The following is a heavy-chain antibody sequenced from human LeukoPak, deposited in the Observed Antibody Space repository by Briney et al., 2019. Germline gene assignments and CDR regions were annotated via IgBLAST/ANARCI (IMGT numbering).Heavy chain of an antibody. V-gene: IGHV3-48*04. D-gene: IGHD3-10*01. J-gene: IGHJ4*02. CDR1: GFTFSSYS. CDR2: ISISSSTI. CDR3: ARDDGFYSASGIYQNYFDH. Sequence: GGYLRLSCAASGFTFSSYSMNWVRQAPGKGLEWVSYISISSSTIYYADSVKGRFTISRDNAKSSLYLQMNSLRGEDTAVYYCARDDGFYSASGIYQNYFDHWGQGILVTVSP.